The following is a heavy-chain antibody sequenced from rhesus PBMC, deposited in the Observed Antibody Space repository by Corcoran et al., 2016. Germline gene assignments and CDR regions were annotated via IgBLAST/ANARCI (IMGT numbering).Heavy chain of an antibody. CDR1: GYSFNTYW. CDR3: ARGRTLGFDY. CDR2: IDPSNSDA. Sequence: EVQLVQSGAEVKRPGESLKISCKTSGYSFNTYWISWVRPLSGKGLEWMGAIDPSNSDARYSPSFQGQVTISADKSITTAYLQWSSLKASDTATYYCARGRTLGFDYWGQGVLVTVSS. J-gene: IGHJ4*01. V-gene: IGHV5-20*02. D-gene: IGHD2-39*01.